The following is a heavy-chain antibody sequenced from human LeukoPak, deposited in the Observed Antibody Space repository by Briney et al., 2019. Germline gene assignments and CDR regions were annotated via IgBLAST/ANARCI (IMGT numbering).Heavy chain of an antibody. CDR1: GYTFTSYD. D-gene: IGHD3-10*01. V-gene: IGHV1-8*01. Sequence: GASVKVSCKASGYTFTSYDINWVRQATGQGLEWMGWMNPNSGNTGYAQKFQGRVTMTRNTSISTAYMELSSLRSEDTAVYYCARGVQIRGSGRSYYYYYMDVWGKGTTVTISS. CDR3: ARGVQIRGSGRSYYYYYMDV. J-gene: IGHJ6*03. CDR2: MNPNSGNT.